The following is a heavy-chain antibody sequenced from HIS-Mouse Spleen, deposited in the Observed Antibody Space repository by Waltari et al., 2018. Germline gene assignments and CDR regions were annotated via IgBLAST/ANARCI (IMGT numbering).Heavy chain of an antibody. CDR3: ARTGALDAFDI. J-gene: IGHJ3*02. Sequence: QVQLVQAGAEVKKPGASGKGACKAAGYTCTGDHRHWGRQAPGQGLEWMGWINPNSGGTNYAQKFQGRVTMTRDTSISTAYMELSRLRSDDTAVYYCARTGALDAFDIWGQGTMVTVSS. CDR2: INPNSGGT. V-gene: IGHV1-2*02. CDR1: GYTCTGDH. D-gene: IGHD7-27*01.